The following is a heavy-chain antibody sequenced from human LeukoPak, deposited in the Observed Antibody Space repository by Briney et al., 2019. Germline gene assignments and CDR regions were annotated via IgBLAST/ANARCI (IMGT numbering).Heavy chain of an antibody. J-gene: IGHJ4*02. CDR1: GYTFTGYY. CDR3: AREFPRTSGFDY. CDR2: IYPNSGGT. D-gene: IGHD1-26*01. Sequence: GASVTVSCKASGYTFTGYYMRWVRQAPGQGLEWMGWIYPNSGGTGYAQNFQGRVTMTWDTSITTAYMELNRLTSDDTAVYYCAREFPRTSGFDYWGQGSLVTVSS. V-gene: IGHV1-2*02.